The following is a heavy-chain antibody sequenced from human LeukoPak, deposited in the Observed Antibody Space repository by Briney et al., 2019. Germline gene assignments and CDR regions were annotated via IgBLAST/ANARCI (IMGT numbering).Heavy chain of an antibody. Sequence: GGSLRLSCAASGLTFSSYAMSWVRHAPGKGLEWVSSISGSGGSTYYADSVKGRFTISRDNSKNTLYLQMNSLRAEDTAVYYCAKDRVGATALLFFDYWGQGTLVTVSS. CDR2: ISGSGGST. J-gene: IGHJ4*02. CDR1: GLTFSSYA. D-gene: IGHD1-26*01. V-gene: IGHV3-23*01. CDR3: AKDRVGATALLFFDY.